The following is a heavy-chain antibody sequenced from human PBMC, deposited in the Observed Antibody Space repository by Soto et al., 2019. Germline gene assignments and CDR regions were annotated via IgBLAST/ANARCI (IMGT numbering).Heavy chain of an antibody. CDR2: IYYSGST. J-gene: IGHJ5*02. Sequence: KTSETLSLTCTVSGGSISSYYWSWIRQPPGQGLEWIGYIYYSGSTNSNPSLKSRVTISVDTSKNQFSLKLSSVTAADTAAYYCARGVKGSTIFGVVIIPWFDPWGQGTMVTVSS. CDR1: GGSISSYY. V-gene: IGHV4-59*01. CDR3: ARGVKGSTIFGVVIIPWFDP. D-gene: IGHD3-3*01.